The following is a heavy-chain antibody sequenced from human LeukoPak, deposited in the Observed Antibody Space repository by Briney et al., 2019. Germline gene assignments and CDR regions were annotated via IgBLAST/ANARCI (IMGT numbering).Heavy chain of an antibody. CDR3: ARGGRQQLTPYYFDY. CDR1: GGSFSGYY. D-gene: IGHD6-13*01. J-gene: IGHJ4*02. V-gene: IGHV4-34*01. Sequence: SETLSLTCAVYGGSFSGYYWSWIHQPPGKGLEWIGEINHSGSTNYNPSLKSRVTISVDTSKNQFSLKLSSVTAADTAVYYCARGGRQQLTPYYFDYWGQGTLVTVSS. CDR2: INHSGST.